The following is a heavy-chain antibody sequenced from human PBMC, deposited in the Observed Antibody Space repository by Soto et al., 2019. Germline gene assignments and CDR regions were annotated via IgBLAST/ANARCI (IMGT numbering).Heavy chain of an antibody. CDR1: GGTFSSYA. D-gene: IGHD3-22*01. V-gene: IGHV1-69*06. Sequence: SVKVSCKASGGTFSSYAISWVRQAPGQGLEWMGGIIPIFGTANYAQKFQGRVTITADKSTSTAYMELSSLRSEDTAVYYCARGRYDSSGYYLSNGNYFDYWGQGTLVTVSS. CDR3: ARGRYDSSGYYLSNGNYFDY. J-gene: IGHJ4*02. CDR2: IIPIFGTA.